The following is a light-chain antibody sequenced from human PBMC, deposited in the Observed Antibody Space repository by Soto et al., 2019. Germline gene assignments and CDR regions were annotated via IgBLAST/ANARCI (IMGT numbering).Light chain of an antibody. J-gene: IGKJ4*01. CDR3: QQRSTWPLT. Sequence: EIVLTQSPATLSLSPGERATLSCRASQSVNSYLAWYQQKPGQAPRLLIYDTSNRAPGIPARFSGSESGTVFTLTISSLEPDDFAIYYCQQRSTWPLTFGGGTKVEIK. V-gene: IGKV3-11*01. CDR2: DTS. CDR1: QSVNSY.